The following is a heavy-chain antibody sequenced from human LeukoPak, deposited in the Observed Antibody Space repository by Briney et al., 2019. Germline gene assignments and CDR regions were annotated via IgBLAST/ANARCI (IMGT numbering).Heavy chain of an antibody. D-gene: IGHD1-26*01. Sequence: GGSLRLSCAASGFTFSSYPMNWVRQAPGKGLEWVSVISGSGGATFYGDSVQGRFTISRDNSRDTLYLQMNSLTAEDTAVYYCGKYLQTTVGANDYCDQGTLVTVSS. CDR1: GFTFSSYP. V-gene: IGHV3-23*01. CDR2: ISGSGGAT. CDR3: GKYLQTTVGANDY. J-gene: IGHJ4*02.